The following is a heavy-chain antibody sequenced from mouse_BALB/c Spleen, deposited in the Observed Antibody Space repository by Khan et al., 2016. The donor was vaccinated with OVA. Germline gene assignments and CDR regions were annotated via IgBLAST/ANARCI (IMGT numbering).Heavy chain of an antibody. D-gene: IGHD4-1*01. V-gene: IGHV5-6-3*01. CDR1: GFTFSSYG. J-gene: IGHJ2*01. Sequence: EVELVESGGGLVQPGGSLKLSCAASGFTFSSYGLLWFPRPPNKRWRLSPPINGIVGRPYYPDSVKGRFTISRDNAKNTLYLQMSSLKSEDTAMYYCARANWDCFDYWGQGTTLTVSS. CDR2: INGIVGRP. CDR3: ARANWDCFDY.